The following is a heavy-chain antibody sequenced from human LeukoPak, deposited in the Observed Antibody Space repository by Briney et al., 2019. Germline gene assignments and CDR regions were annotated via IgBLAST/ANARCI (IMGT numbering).Heavy chain of an antibody. J-gene: IGHJ4*02. CDR3: ARAPADFWSGYYRALDY. Sequence: SETLSLTCTVSGGSISSYYWSWIRQPAGKGLEWIGRIYTSGSTNYNPSLKSRVTMSVDTSKNQFPLKLSSVTAADTAVYYCARAPADFWSGYYRALDYWGQGTLVTVSS. CDR2: IYTSGST. D-gene: IGHD3-3*01. V-gene: IGHV4-4*07. CDR1: GGSISSYY.